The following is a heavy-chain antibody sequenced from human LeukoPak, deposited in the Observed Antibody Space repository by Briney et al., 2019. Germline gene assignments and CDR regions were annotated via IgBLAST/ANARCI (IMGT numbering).Heavy chain of an antibody. CDR1: GGSITSVNL. CDR3: AGLVGRYSNGMYYYFDY. D-gene: IGHD1-26*01. Sequence: SETLSLTCAVSGGSITSVNLWAWVRQPPGRGLEWVGEMYLSGTTTCNPSLRGRATISLDRSKNQVSLRLNSVTAADTALYYCAGLVGRYSNGMYYYFDYWGQGILVTVSS. J-gene: IGHJ4*02. CDR2: MYLSGTT. V-gene: IGHV4-4*02.